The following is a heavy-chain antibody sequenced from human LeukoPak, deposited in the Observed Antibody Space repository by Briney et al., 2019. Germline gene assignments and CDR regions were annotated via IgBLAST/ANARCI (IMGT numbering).Heavy chain of an antibody. CDR3: VRDVHNWNDDY. CDR1: GYAFTGYN. V-gene: IGHV1-2*02. Sequence: ASVKVSCKAAGYAFTGYNMHWVRQAPGQGLEWMGWINPNTGGTLYPQKFQGRVTLTRDTSINTAYMDLSSLRSDDTAIYYCVRDVHNWNDDYWGQGTLVTASS. J-gene: IGHJ4*02. CDR2: INPNTGGT. D-gene: IGHD1-1*01.